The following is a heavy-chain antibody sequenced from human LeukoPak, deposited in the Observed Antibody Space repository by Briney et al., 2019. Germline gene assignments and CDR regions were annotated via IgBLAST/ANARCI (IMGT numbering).Heavy chain of an antibody. CDR3: VRYIATTPVY. CDR2: IVRDGSSA. V-gene: IGHV3-74*01. D-gene: IGHD2-15*01. Sequence: GGSLSLSCAASGFTFSSYWMPWVRQAPGKGLVWVSRIVRDGSSATYADSVRGRFTVSRDNAKSTLFLQMNSLTPEDTAVYYCVRYIATTPVYWGQGALVTVSS. CDR1: GFTFSSYW. J-gene: IGHJ4*02.